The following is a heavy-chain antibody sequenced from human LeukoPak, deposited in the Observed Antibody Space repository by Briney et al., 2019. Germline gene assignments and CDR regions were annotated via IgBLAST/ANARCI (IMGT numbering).Heavy chain of an antibody. CDR3: ARGLYSSGWYGNYFDY. D-gene: IGHD6-19*01. CDR1: GFTFSNYN. J-gene: IGHJ4*02. CDR2: ISSSSYI. V-gene: IGHV3-21*01. Sequence: GGSLRLSCVASGFTFSNYNMNWVRQAPGKGLEWVSSISSSSYIYYADSVKGRFTISRDNAKNSLYLQMNSLRAEDTAVYYCARGLYSSGWYGNYFDYWGQGTLVTVSS.